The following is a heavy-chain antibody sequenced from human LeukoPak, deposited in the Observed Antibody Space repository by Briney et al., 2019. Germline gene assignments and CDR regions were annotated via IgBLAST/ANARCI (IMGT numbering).Heavy chain of an antibody. D-gene: IGHD1-20*01. CDR2: IYYSGST. CDR3: ARITSGYYYYMDV. V-gene: IGHV4-59*01. J-gene: IGHJ6*03. CDR1: GGSISSYY. Sequence: SETLSLTCTVSGGSISSYYWSWIRQPPGKGLEWIGYIYYSGSTNYNPSLKSRVTISVDTSKNQFSLKLSSVTAADTAVYYCARITSGYYYYMDVWGKGTTVTISS.